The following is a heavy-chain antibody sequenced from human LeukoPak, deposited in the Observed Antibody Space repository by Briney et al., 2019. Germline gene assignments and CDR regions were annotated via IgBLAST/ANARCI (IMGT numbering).Heavy chain of an antibody. V-gene: IGHV3-21*01. CDR1: GFTFSSYS. Sequence: GGSLRLSCAASGFTFSSYSMSWVRQAPGKGLEWVSSISSSSSYIYYADSVKGRFTISRDNAKNSLYLQMNSLRAEDTAVYYCARDLSSVYATNWFDPWGQGTLVTVSS. J-gene: IGHJ5*02. D-gene: IGHD2-8*01. CDR3: ARDLSSVYATNWFDP. CDR2: ISSSSSYI.